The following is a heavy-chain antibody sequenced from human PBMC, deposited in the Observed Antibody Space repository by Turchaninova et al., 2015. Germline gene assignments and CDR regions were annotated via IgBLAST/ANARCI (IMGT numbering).Heavy chain of an antibody. CDR3: ARMDCGGDCYT. CDR2: LNSDGSST. V-gene: IGHV3-74*01. J-gene: IGHJ4*02. D-gene: IGHD2-21*02. CDR1: GFTFSSYG. Sequence: EVQLVESGGGLVQPGGSLRLSCAASGFTFSSYGMHWVRQAPGKGLLWVSHLNSDGSSTTYADSVKGRFTISRDNAKNTLYLQMNSLRVEDTAVYYCARMDCGGDCYTWGQGTLVTVSS.